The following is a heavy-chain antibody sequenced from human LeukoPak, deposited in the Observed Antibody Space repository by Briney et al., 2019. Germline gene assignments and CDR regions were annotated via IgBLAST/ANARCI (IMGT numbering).Heavy chain of an antibody. CDR3: ARDRPYYFGSGSYYDGFDS. J-gene: IGHJ4*02. CDR2: IYHSGST. Sequence: SETLSLTCTVSGSSISRYYWSWIRQPPGKGLEWIGYIYHSGSTNYNPSLKSRVTISLDTSKNQFPLKLSSVTAADTALYYCARDRPYYFGSGSYYDGFDSWGQGTLVTVSS. D-gene: IGHD3-10*01. V-gene: IGHV4-59*01. CDR1: GSSISRYY.